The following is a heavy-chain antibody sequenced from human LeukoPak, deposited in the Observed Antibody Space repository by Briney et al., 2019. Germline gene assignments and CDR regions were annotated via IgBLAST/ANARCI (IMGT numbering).Heavy chain of an antibody. J-gene: IGHJ3*02. Sequence: KPSETLSLTCSVSGDSISNNLWSWIRQSPGKGLEWIGYMYYSGSTKYNPSLKSRVTISVDTSKNQFSLKLSSVTAADTAVYYCAREGYYDSTGYYYHDAFDIWGQGTMVTVSS. CDR3: AREGYYDSTGYYYHDAFDI. CDR2: MYYSGST. CDR1: GDSISNNL. V-gene: IGHV4-59*01. D-gene: IGHD3-22*01.